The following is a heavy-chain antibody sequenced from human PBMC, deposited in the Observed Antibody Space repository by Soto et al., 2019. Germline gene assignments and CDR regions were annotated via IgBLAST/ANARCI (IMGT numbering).Heavy chain of an antibody. J-gene: IGHJ4*02. Sequence: QVQLQQWGAGLLKPSETLPLTCAVYGGSFSGYSWTWIRQPPGTGLEWIGEINHSGSTNYNPSLKSRATISLDTTKNQFSLKLTSVTAADTAVYYCARDKITGLFDYWGQGALVTVSS. CDR1: GGSFSGYS. CDR3: ARDKITGLFDY. V-gene: IGHV4-34*01. D-gene: IGHD2-8*02. CDR2: INHSGST.